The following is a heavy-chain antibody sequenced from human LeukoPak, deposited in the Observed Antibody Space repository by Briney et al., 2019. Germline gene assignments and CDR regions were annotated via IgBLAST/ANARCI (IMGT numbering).Heavy chain of an antibody. CDR3: AHRRMYYYDSSGAGGFDY. V-gene: IGHV2-5*02. CDR1: GFSLSTSGVG. D-gene: IGHD3-22*01. J-gene: IGHJ4*02. Sequence: SGPTLVKPTQTLTLTCTFSGFSLSTSGVGVGWIRQPPGKALEWLALIYWDDDKRYSPSLKSRLTITKDTSKNQVVLTMTNMDPVDTATYYCAHRRMYYYDSSGAGGFDYWGQGTLVTVSS. CDR2: IYWDDDK.